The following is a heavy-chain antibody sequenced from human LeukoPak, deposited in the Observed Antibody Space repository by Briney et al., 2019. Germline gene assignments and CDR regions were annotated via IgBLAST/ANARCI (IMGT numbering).Heavy chain of an antibody. CDR2: ISAYNGNT. Sequence: GASVKVSCKASGYTFTSYGISWVRQAPGQGLEWMGWISAYNGNTNYAQKVQGGVTMTTDTSTTTVYMELRSLRSDDTAVYYCARGRAVAGTVNDYWGQGTLVTVSS. D-gene: IGHD6-19*01. J-gene: IGHJ4*02. CDR3: ARGRAVAGTVNDY. V-gene: IGHV1-18*01. CDR1: GYTFTSYG.